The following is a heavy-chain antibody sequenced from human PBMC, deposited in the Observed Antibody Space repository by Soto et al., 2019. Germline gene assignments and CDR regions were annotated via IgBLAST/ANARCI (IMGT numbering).Heavy chain of an antibody. V-gene: IGHV4-30-4*01. Sequence: SETLSLTCTVSGGAISSGDYYWSWIRQPPGKGLEWIGYIYYSGSTYYNPSLKSRVTISVDTSKNQFSLKLSSVTAADTAVYYCARVVPATPNWFDPWGQGTLVTVSS. CDR1: GGAISSGDYY. CDR2: IYYSGST. D-gene: IGHD2-2*01. J-gene: IGHJ5*02. CDR3: ARVVPATPNWFDP.